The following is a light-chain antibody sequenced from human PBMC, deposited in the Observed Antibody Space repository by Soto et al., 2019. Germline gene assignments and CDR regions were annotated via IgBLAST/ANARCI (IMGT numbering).Light chain of an antibody. CDR3: ISYAGSNKPA. V-gene: IGLV2-8*01. CDR1: SSDVGGYNY. Sequence: QSVLTQPPSASGSPGQSVAISCSGTSSDVGGYNYVSWYQQHPGKAPKLMIYDVNKRPSGVTDRMSGSKSGNTASLTVSGLKAEDEADYYCISYAGSNKPAFGGGTKLTVL. CDR2: DVN. J-gene: IGLJ2*01.